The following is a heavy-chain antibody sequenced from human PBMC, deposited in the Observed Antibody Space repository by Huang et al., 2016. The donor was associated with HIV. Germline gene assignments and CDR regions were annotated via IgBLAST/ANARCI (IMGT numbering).Heavy chain of an antibody. CDR2: IYSGGNT. V-gene: IGHV3-53*02. D-gene: IGHD3-22*01. CDR3: AGGDYDSSGYYQGYLYYMDV. J-gene: IGHJ6*03. Sequence: EVQLVETGGGLIQPGGSLRLSCAASGFTVTTSHISWVRQAPGKGLEWYSLIYSGGNTYYADSVKGRFTISRDNSKNTVYLQMNNLRAEDTAVYYCAGGDYDSSGYYQGYLYYMDVWGKGTTVTVSS. CDR1: GFTVTTSH.